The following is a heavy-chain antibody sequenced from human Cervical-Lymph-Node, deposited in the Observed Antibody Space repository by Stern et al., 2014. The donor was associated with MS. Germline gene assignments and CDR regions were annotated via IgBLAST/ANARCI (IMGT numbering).Heavy chain of an antibody. CDR2: LIPTLGTG. CDR3: ARINRDRSSWYDY. Sequence: QVQLVPSGAEVKKPGSSVKVSCKTSGGTFTSYGITWVRQASGQGLEWMGGLIPTLGTGNYAQKFQDRITITADYSTNTVDMELTSLRSEDTAVYYCARINRDRSSWYDYWGQGTLVTVSS. D-gene: IGHD6-13*01. V-gene: IGHV1-69*19. CDR1: GGTFTSYG. J-gene: IGHJ4*02.